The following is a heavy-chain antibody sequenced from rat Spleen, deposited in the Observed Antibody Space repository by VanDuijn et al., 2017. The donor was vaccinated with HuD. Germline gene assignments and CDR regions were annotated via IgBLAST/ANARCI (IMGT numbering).Heavy chain of an antibody. V-gene: IGHV2-41*01. CDR1: GFSLTSNG. D-gene: IGHD1-2*01. CDR2: IWNTGGT. Sequence: QVQLKESGPGLVQPSQTLSLTCTVSGFSLTSNGVSWVRQPPGKGLEWMGVIWNTGGTRYNSALKSRLSISKDTSKSQVFLKMNSFQTEDTATFYCARDAYYSSSPPAYWGQGTLVTVSS. CDR3: ARDAYYSSSPPAY. J-gene: IGHJ3*01.